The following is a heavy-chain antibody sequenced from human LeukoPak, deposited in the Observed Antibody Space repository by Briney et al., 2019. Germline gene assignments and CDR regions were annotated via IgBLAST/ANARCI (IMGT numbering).Heavy chain of an antibody. D-gene: IGHD5-18*01. CDR2: INPNSGGT. Sequence: ASVKVSCKASGYTFTGYYMHWVRQAPGQGLEWMGWINPNSGGTNYAQKFQGRVTMTRDTSISTAYMELSRLRSDDTAVYYCARDEGGRGYSYGFYYWGQGTLVTVSS. V-gene: IGHV1-2*02. J-gene: IGHJ4*02. CDR1: GYTFTGYY. CDR3: ARDEGGRGYSYGFYY.